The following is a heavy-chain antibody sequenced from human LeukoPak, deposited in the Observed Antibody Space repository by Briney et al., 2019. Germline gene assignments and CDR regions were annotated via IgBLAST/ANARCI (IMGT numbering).Heavy chain of an antibody. CDR1: GFTFSSYA. V-gene: IGHV3-23*01. J-gene: IGHJ4*02. CDR2: IIGSGGNT. CDR3: ATETGAVAFFDY. Sequence: GGTLRLSCAASGFTFSSYAMSWVRQAPGKGLEWVSTIIGSGGNTDYTDSVKGRFTISRDNSKNTLYLQMNSLRAEDTAVYYCATETGAVAFFDYWGQGTLVTVSS. D-gene: IGHD6-19*01.